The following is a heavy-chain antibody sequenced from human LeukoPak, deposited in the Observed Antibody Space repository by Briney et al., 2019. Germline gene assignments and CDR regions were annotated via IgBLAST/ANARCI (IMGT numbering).Heavy chain of an antibody. V-gene: IGHV4-59*01. Sequence: NPSETLSLTCTVSGGSISSYYWSWIRQPPNKGLEWIGFINYSGSTDYNPSLKSRVTISVDTSKNHFSLKLSSVTAADTAVCYCARAPPTGYWCDYWGQGTLVTVSS. CDR3: ARAPPTGYWCDY. CDR1: GGSISSYY. CDR2: INYSGST. D-gene: IGHD3-9*01. J-gene: IGHJ4*02.